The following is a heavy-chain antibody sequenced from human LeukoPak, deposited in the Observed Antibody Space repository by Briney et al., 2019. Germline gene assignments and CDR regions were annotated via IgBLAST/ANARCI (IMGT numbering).Heavy chain of an antibody. CDR2: IYYSGST. V-gene: IGHV4-59*01. CDR3: ARERIVATINPGSAGAFDI. CDR1: GGSISSYY. Sequence: SEALSLTCTVSGGSISSYYWSWIRQPPGKGLEWIGYIYYSGSTNYNPSLKSRVTISVDTSKNQFSLKLSSVTAADTAVYYCARERIVATINPGSAGAFDIWGQGTMVTVSS. D-gene: IGHD5-12*01. J-gene: IGHJ3*02.